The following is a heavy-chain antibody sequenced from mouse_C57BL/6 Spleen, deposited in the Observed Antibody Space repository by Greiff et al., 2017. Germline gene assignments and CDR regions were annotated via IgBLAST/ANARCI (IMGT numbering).Heavy chain of an antibody. CDR2: ISDGGSYT. CDR1: GFTFSSYA. Sequence: EVHLVESGGGLVKPGGSLKLSCAASGFTFSSYAMSWVRQTPEKRLEWVATISDGGSYTYYPDNVKGRFTISRDNAKNNLYLQMSHLKSEDTAMYYCARDLETGPDYWGQGTTLTVSS. D-gene: IGHD4-1*01. CDR3: ARDLETGPDY. J-gene: IGHJ2*01. V-gene: IGHV5-4*01.